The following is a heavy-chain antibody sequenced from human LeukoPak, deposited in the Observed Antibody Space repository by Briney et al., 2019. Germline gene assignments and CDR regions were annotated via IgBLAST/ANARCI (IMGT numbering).Heavy chain of an antibody. CDR3: AAGHPYEGFDP. CDR1: GFTFTISA. Sequence: SVNVSCKASGFTFTISAMQWVRQARGQRLEWIGWIVVGSGNTNYAQKFQERVTITSDMSTSIAYMELSSLRSEDTAVYYCAAGHPYEGFDPWGQGTLVTVSS. D-gene: IGHD5-12*01. J-gene: IGHJ5*02. V-gene: IGHV1-58*02. CDR2: IVVGSGNT.